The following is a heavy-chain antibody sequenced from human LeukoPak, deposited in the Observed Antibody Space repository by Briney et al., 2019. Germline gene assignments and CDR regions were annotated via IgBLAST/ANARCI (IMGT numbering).Heavy chain of an antibody. J-gene: IGHJ4*02. CDR1: GFTYISYE. Sequence: PGGSLRLSCAASGFTYISYEMNWVRQAPGKGLEWVSYISSSGSTIYYADSVKGRFTISRDNAKNSLYLQMNSLRAEDTAVYYCAREAMVVNVGDRGRFDYWGQGTLVTVSS. CDR3: AREAMVVNVGDRGRFDY. CDR2: ISSSGSTI. D-gene: IGHD4-23*01. V-gene: IGHV3-48*03.